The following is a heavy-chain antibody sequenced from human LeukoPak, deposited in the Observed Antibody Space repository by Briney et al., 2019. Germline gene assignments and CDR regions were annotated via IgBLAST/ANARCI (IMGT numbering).Heavy chain of an antibody. Sequence: SETLSLTCTVSGYSISSGYYWGWIRQPPGKGLEWIGSIYHSGSTYYNPSLKSRVTISVDTSKNQFSLKLSSVTAADTAVYYCARNPYYSERGGGAFDIWGQGTMVTVSS. D-gene: IGHD1-26*01. CDR3: ARNPYYSERGGGAFDI. CDR2: IYHSGST. V-gene: IGHV4-38-2*02. CDR1: GYSISSGYY. J-gene: IGHJ3*02.